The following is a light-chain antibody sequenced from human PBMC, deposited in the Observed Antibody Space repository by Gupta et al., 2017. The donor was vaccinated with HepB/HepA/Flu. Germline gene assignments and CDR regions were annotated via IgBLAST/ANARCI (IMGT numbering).Light chain of an antibody. CDR1: QSLLHSNGYNY. CDR2: LGS. Sequence: IVMTQSPLSLPVTPGEPASISCRSSQSLLHSNGYNYWDWYLQKPGQSPQLLIYLGSNRASGVTDRFSGSGSGTDFTLKISRVEAEDVGVYYCMQALQTWTFGQGTKVEIK. V-gene: IGKV2-28*01. CDR3: MQALQTWT. J-gene: IGKJ1*01.